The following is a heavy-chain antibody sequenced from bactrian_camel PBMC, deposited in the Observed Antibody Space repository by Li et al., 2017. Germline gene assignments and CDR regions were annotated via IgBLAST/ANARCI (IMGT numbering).Heavy chain of an antibody. D-gene: IGHD2*01. J-gene: IGHJ4*01. CDR1: ISIGC. V-gene: IGHV3S53*01. CDR3: ARVRKWSGYFYDS. CDR2: IDSDGTT. Sequence: HVQLVESGGGSVQAGDSLRLSCVASISIGCMAWFRQAPEKEREGVASIDSDGTTRYVDSVKGRFTISRDNVKNTVWLQMDSLKSEDTALYYCARVRKWSGYFYDSWGQGTQVTVS.